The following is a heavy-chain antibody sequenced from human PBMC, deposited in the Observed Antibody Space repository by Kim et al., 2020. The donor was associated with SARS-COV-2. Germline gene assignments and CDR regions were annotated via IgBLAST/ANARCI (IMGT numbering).Heavy chain of an antibody. Sequence: GGSLRLSCAASGFTVSSNYMSWVRQAPGKGLEWVSVIYSGGSTYYADSVKGRFTISRDNSKNTLYLQMNSLRAEDTAVYYCARNSGGRNDDFDYWGQGTLVTVSS. J-gene: IGHJ4*02. D-gene: IGHD1-1*01. CDR2: IYSGGST. CDR3: ARNSGGRNDDFDY. V-gene: IGHV3-53*01. CDR1: GFTVSSNY.